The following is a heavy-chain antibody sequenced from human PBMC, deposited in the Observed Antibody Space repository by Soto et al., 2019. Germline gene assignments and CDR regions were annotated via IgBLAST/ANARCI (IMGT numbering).Heavy chain of an antibody. J-gene: IGHJ4*02. Sequence: QITLKESGPTLVKPTQTLTLTCTFSGFSLTTQGVHVGWIRQPPGKALEWLALIYWDDNDVYSPSLKNRLTITKDTSKSQVVLTLAKVDPVDTATYYCVYRDFGDYFVQFWGQGILVNVSS. D-gene: IGHD4-17*01. CDR2: IYWDDND. V-gene: IGHV2-5*02. CDR1: GFSLTTQGVH. CDR3: VYRDFGDYFVQF.